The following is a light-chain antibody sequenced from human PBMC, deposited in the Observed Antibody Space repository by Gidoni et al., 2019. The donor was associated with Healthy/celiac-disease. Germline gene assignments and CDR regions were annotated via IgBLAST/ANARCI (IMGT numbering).Light chain of an antibody. CDR3: QQSYSTPLT. V-gene: IGKV1-39*01. J-gene: IGKJ4*01. CDR2: AAS. CDR1: QSISSY. Sequence: DIQMTQSPSSLSASVGDRVTITCGASQSISSYLNWYQPKPGKAPKLLIYAASSLQSGVPSRFSGSGSGTDFTLTISSLQPEDFATYYCQQSYSTPLTFXGXTKVEIK.